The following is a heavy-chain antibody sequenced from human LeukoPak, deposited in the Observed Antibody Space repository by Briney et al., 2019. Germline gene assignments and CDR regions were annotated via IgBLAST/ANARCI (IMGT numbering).Heavy chain of an antibody. Sequence: ASVKVSCKASGYTFTSYGISWVRQAPGQGFEWMGWISACNGNTNYAQKLQGRVTMTTDTSTSTAYMELRSLRSEDTAVYYCARAWLRGYSYGYGYWGQGTLVTVSS. J-gene: IGHJ4*02. CDR3: ARAWLRGYSYGYGY. D-gene: IGHD5-18*01. CDR1: GYTFTSYG. V-gene: IGHV1-18*01. CDR2: ISACNGNT.